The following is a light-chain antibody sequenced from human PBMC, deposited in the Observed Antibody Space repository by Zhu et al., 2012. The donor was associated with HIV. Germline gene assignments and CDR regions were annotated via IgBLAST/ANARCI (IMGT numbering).Light chain of an antibody. V-gene: IGKV1-NL1*01. J-gene: IGKJ1*01. CDR2: VAS. CDR3: QQSYSVPPT. Sequence: DIQLTQSPSFLSASVGDRVTCTCRASQGISSYLAWYQQKPGKAPNLLLYVASRLKSGVPSRFSGSGSGTDYTLTISSLQPEDVATYYCQQSYSVPPTFGQGTKVEIK. CDR1: QGISSY.